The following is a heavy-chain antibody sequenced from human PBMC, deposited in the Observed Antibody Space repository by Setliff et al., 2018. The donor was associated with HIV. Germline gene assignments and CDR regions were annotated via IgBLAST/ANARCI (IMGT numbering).Heavy chain of an antibody. J-gene: IGHJ4*02. CDR2: INSDGSST. V-gene: IGHV3-74*03. CDR3: ARASDYSSPSFGY. CDR1: GFTFSSYW. Sequence: AGGSLRLSCAASGFTFSSYWMHWVRQAPGKGLVWVSRINSDGSSTTYADSVKGRFTISRDNAKNTVYLQMNSLRAEDTAVYYCARASDYSSPSFGYWGQGTLVTVSS. D-gene: IGHD6-19*01.